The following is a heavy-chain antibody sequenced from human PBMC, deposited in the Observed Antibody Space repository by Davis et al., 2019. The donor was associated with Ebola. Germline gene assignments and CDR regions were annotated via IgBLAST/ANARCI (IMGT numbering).Heavy chain of an antibody. CDR1: GDSVSSGG. V-gene: IGHV6-1*01. D-gene: IGHD5-12*01. CDR3: ARGWLRSKFDY. Sequence: PSETLSLTCAISGDSVSSGGWNWIRQSPSRGLEWLGRTYYNSKWYNDYAVSVKSRITINPDTSKNQFSLQLDSVTPEDTAVYYCARGWLRSKFDYWGRGTLVTVSS. CDR2: TYYNSKWYN. J-gene: IGHJ4*02.